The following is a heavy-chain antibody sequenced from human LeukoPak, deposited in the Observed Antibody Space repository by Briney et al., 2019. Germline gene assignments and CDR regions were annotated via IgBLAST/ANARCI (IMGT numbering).Heavy chain of an antibody. V-gene: IGHV3-7*01. J-gene: IGHJ4*02. D-gene: IGHD3-10*01. CDR2: IKQDGSEK. CDR3: ARALGRGVIFDY. Sequence: GGSLRPSCAASGFTFSSYWMSWVRQAPGKGLEWVANIKQDGSEKYYVDSVKGRFTISRDNAKNSLYLQMNSLRAEDTVVYYCARALGRGVIFDYWGQGTLVTVSS. CDR1: GFTFSSYW.